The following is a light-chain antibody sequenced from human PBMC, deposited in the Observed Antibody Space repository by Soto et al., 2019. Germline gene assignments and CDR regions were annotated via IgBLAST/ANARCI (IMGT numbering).Light chain of an antibody. CDR1: QDIRKY. Sequence: DIQLTQSPSSLSATVGDRVTITCQASQDIRKYLNWYQQKPGKAPKLLIYDASNRETGVPSRFSGSGSGTDFTLTISSLQPEDSASYYCQQVYSFPHTFGQGTKVEV. CDR2: DAS. J-gene: IGKJ2*01. CDR3: QQVYSFPHT. V-gene: IGKV1-33*01.